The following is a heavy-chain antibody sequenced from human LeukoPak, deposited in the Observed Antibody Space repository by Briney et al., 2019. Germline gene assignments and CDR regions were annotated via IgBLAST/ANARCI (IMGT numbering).Heavy chain of an antibody. CDR1: GFTVSSNY. J-gene: IGHJ4*02. CDR3: SNAHFRDY. Sequence: GGSLRLSCAASGFTVSSNYMSWVRQAPGKGLEWVSVIFSGGTTYYADSVKGRFTISRDNSKNTLYLQINSLRAEDTAIYYCSNAHFRDYWGQGTLVTVSS. V-gene: IGHV3-53*01. D-gene: IGHD2/OR15-2a*01. CDR2: IFSGGTT.